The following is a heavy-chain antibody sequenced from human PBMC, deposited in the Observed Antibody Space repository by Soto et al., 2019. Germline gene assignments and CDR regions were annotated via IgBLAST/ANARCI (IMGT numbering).Heavy chain of an antibody. J-gene: IGHJ3*02. D-gene: IGHD4-17*01. CDR3: ARVRSGTDAFDI. V-gene: IGHV3-7*04. CDR1: GFTFNIYW. CDR2: ISQDGGEK. Sequence: GGSLRLCCAASGFTFNIYWVSWVRQAKGKELEWVATISQDGGEKYYMDFVKGRFTISRDNAKNSLYLQMNSLKVEVTAVYYCARVRSGTDAFDIWGQGTMVTVSS.